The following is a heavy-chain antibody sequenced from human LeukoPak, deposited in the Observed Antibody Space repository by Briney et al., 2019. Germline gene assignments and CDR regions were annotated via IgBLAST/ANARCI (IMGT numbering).Heavy chain of an antibody. J-gene: IGHJ4*02. CDR3: ARDDSSGYYIY. CDR2: IKQDGSEK. Sequence: GGSLRLSCAASGFTFSSYWMSWVRQAPGKGLEWVAIIKQDGSEKYYVDSVKGRFTISRDNAKNSLYLQMNSLRAEDTAVYYCARDDSSGYYIYWGQGTLVTVSS. D-gene: IGHD3-22*01. V-gene: IGHV3-7*01. CDR1: GFTFSSYW.